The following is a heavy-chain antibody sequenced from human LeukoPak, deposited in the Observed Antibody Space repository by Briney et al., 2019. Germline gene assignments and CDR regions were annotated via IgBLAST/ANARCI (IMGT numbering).Heavy chain of an antibody. J-gene: IGHJ5*02. CDR2: IYHSGST. CDR1: GGSISSSNW. CDR3: ARHVPHYGSGSYSPAWFDP. Sequence: SGTLSLTCAVSGGSISSSNWWSWVRQPPGKGLEWIGEIYHSGSTNYNPSLKSRVTISVDTSKNQFSLKLSSVTAADTAVYYCARHVPHYGSGSYSPAWFDPWGQGTLVTVSS. V-gene: IGHV4-4*02. D-gene: IGHD3-10*01.